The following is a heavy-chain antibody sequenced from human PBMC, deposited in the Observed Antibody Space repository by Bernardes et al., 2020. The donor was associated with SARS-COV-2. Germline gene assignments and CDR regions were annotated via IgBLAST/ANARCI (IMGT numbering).Heavy chain of an antibody. CDR3: AKDPYYYDSSGYYPPDY. Sequence: GVLRLSCAASGFTFSSYAMSWVRQAPGKGLEWVSAISGSGGSTYYADSVKGRFTISRDNSKNTLYLQMNSLRAEDTAVYYCAKDPYYYDSSGYYPPDYWGQGTLVTVSS. CDR1: GFTFSSYA. V-gene: IGHV3-23*01. J-gene: IGHJ4*02. D-gene: IGHD3-22*01. CDR2: ISGSGGST.